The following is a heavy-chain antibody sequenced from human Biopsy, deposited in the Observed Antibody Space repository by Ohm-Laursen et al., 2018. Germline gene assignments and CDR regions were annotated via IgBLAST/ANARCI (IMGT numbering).Heavy chain of an antibody. CDR2: IYYRVST. J-gene: IGHJ6*02. D-gene: IGHD2/OR15-2a*01. Sequence: SHTQSLTCTVSGHPISIDYSRWTPQTPGKGLEWIGYIYYRVSTNYNPSLKSRVPISVDTSKNQFSLRLNSVTTADTAVHYCARATNSTGWPYYYFYGMDVWGQGTTVTVSS. CDR1: GHPISIDY. CDR3: ARATNSTGWPYYYFYGMDV. V-gene: IGHV4-59*07.